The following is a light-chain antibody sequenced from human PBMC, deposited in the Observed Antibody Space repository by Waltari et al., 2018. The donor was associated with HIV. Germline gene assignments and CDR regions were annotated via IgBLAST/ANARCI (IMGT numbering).Light chain of an antibody. CDR1: QSVAGNH. CDR2: DTY. J-gene: IGKJ5*01. Sequence: EIVLTQSPGTLSLSSGERVTLSCRASQSVAGNHLAWYQQRTGQAPRLLIYDTYRRATGIPDRFSGSWSGTDFTLTIGSLEPEDFAVYYCQQYGTSVTFGQGTRLEIK. CDR3: QQYGTSVT. V-gene: IGKV3-20*01.